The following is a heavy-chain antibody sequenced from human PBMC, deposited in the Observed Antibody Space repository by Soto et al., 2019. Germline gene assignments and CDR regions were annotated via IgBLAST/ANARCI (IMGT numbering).Heavy chain of an antibody. CDR3: AKGGYCSGGSCYYDYYYYGMDV. Sequence: HPGGSLRLSCAASGFTFSSYAMSWVRQAPGKGLEWVSAISGSGGSTYYADSVKGRFTISRDNSKNTLYLQMNSLRAEDTAVYYCAKGGYCSGGSCYYDYYYYGMDVWGQGTTVTVSS. D-gene: IGHD2-15*01. CDR2: ISGSGGST. V-gene: IGHV3-23*01. J-gene: IGHJ6*02. CDR1: GFTFSSYA.